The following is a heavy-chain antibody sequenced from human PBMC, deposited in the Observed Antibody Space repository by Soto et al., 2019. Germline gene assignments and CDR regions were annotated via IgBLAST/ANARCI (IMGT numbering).Heavy chain of an antibody. Sequence: QVQLVQSGAEEKKPAASVKVSCKASGYTFTSYAMHWVRQAPGQRLEGMGWSSAGNGNTKYSQKFQGRHTITRDTSASTAYIERSSVRSGGTAVYYSARARVMRTFGGVTAEYDWVAPWGQGTLVTVSS. V-gene: IGHV1-3*05. CDR2: SSAGNGNT. CDR3: ARARVMRTFGGVTAEYDWVAP. CDR1: GYTFTSYA. J-gene: IGHJ5*02. D-gene: IGHD3-16*01.